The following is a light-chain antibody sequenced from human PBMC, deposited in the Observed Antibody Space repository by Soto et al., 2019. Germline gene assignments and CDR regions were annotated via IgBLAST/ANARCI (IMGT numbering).Light chain of an antibody. CDR1: SSDVGSYNL. CDR3: CTYAGGTTWV. Sequence: QSALTQPASVSGSPGQSITISCTGTSSDVGSYNLVSWYQQHPGKAPKLMIDEGGNRPSGVSDCFSGSKTGNTASLTISGLQAADEADYYCCTYAGGTTWVFGGGTKLTVL. J-gene: IGLJ3*02. V-gene: IGLV2-23*01. CDR2: EGG.